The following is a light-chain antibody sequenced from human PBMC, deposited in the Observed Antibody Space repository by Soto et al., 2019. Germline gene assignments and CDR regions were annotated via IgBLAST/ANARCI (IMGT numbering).Light chain of an antibody. V-gene: IGLV1-40*01. Sequence: QSVLTQPPSVSGAPGQRVTISCTGSTSNIGAGYVIHWYQQLPGTAPKLLIYGNINRPSGVPDRFSGSKSDTSASLAITGLQAEDEADYYCQSYDSSLSGWVFGGGTKLTVL. J-gene: IGLJ3*02. CDR3: QSYDSSLSGWV. CDR1: TSNIGAGYV. CDR2: GNI.